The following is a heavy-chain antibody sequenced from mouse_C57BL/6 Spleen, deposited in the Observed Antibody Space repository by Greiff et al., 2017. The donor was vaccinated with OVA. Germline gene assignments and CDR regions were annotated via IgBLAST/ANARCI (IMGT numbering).Heavy chain of an antibody. Sequence: EVKLQQSGPELVKPGASVKISCKASGYSFTGYYMHWVKQSHGNILDWIGYIYPYNGVSSYNQKFKGKATLTVDKSSSTAYMELRSLTSEDSAVYYCARKAYYSNSYAMDYWGQGTSVTVSS. J-gene: IGHJ4*01. D-gene: IGHD2-5*01. CDR3: ARKAYYSNSYAMDY. CDR2: IYPYNGVS. V-gene: IGHV1-31*01. CDR1: GYSFTGYY.